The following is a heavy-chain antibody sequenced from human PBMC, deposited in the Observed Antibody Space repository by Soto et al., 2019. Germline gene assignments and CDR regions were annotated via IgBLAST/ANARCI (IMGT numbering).Heavy chain of an antibody. D-gene: IGHD5-12*01. CDR3: ARWLQFHFDY. Sequence: ASVQVSCKAFGYTFTSYAIHWVRQAPGQRLEWMGWINAGNGNTKYSQKFQGRVTITRDTSASTAYMELSSLRSEDTAVYYCARWLQFHFDYWGQGTLVTVSS. V-gene: IGHV1-3*01. J-gene: IGHJ4*02. CDR2: INAGNGNT. CDR1: GYTFTSYA.